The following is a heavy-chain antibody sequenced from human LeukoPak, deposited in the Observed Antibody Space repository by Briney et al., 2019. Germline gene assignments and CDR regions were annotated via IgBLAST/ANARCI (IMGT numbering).Heavy chain of an antibody. Sequence: SETLSLTGTVSGGSISDYYWSWIRQPPGKGLEWIGDIYYSGSTNYNPSLKSRLTISVDTSKNQFSLKLSSVTAADTAVYYCAASSGWLLDYWGQGTLVTVSS. CDR1: GGSISDYY. D-gene: IGHD6-19*01. J-gene: IGHJ4*02. V-gene: IGHV4-59*08. CDR3: AASSGWLLDY. CDR2: IYYSGST.